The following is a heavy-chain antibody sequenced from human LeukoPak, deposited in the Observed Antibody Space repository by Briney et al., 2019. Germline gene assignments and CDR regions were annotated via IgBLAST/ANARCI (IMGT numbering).Heavy chain of an antibody. V-gene: IGHV4-39*07. CDR2: IYYSGST. J-gene: IGHJ6*03. CDR3: ARVNSSGYYEYYYMDV. D-gene: IGHD3-3*01. CDR1: GGSISSYY. Sequence: MSSETLSLTCTVSGGSISSYYWGWIRQPPGKGLEWIGSIYYSGSTYYNPSLKSRVTISVDTSKNQFSLKLSSVTAADTAVYYCARVNSSGYYEYYYMDVWGKGTTVAISS.